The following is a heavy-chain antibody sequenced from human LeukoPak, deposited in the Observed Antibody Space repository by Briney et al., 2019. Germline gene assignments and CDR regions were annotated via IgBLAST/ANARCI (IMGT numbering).Heavy chain of an antibody. J-gene: IGHJ5*02. CDR1: GYSLTNHY. CDR3: ARGPAAVHP. Sequence: PSGTLSLTCAVHGYSLTNHYWIWIRQPPGKGLEWIAEVLHTGSTNCSPSFKSRVTVSVDTSKNQFFLNLTSVTAADTAVYYCARGPAAVHPWGRGILVTVSS. V-gene: IGHV4-34*12. CDR2: VLHTGST. D-gene: IGHD6-13*01.